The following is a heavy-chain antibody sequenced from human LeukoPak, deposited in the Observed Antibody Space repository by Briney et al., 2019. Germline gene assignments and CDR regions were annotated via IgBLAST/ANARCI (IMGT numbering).Heavy chain of an antibody. CDR1: GVSIIRTNW. CDR3: ARDRDVAVHHPFY. D-gene: IGHD5-24*01. Sequence: SETLYLTCAVSGVSIIRTNWWIWVRQTPGRGLEWIGEIYYDGVTNYNPSLKSRVTISIDKSKNHFSLNLTSVTAADTAVYYCARDRDVAVHHPFYWGQGTLVTVSS. V-gene: IGHV4-4*02. J-gene: IGHJ4*02. CDR2: IYYDGVT.